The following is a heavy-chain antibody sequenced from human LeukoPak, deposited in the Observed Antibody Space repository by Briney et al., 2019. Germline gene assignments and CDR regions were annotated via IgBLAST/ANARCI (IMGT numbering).Heavy chain of an antibody. CDR2: INPNSGGT. J-gene: IGHJ1*01. V-gene: IGHV1-2*02. Sequence: EASVKVSCKASGYTFTGYYMHWVRQAPGQGLEWMGWINPNSGGTNYAQKFQGRVTMTRDTSISTAYMELSRLRSDDTAVYYCARADSSGYYDLEYFQHWGQGTLATVSS. D-gene: IGHD3-22*01. CDR1: GYTFTGYY. CDR3: ARADSSGYYDLEYFQH.